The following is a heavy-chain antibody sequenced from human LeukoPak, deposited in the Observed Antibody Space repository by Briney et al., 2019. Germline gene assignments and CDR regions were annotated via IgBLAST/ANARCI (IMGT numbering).Heavy chain of an antibody. CDR1: GFTFSSYG. CDR3: ARGSYYYGSGSYSYYYMDV. CDR2: ISYDGSNK. Sequence: GGSLRLSCAASGFTFSSYGMHWVRQAPGKGLEWVAVISYDGSNKYYADSVKGRFTISRDNSKNTLYLQMNSLRAEDTAVYYCARGSYYYGSGSYSYYYMDVWGKGTTVTISS. D-gene: IGHD3-10*01. J-gene: IGHJ6*03. V-gene: IGHV3-30*03.